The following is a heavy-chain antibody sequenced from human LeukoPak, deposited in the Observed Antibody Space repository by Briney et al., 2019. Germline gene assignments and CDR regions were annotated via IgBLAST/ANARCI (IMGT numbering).Heavy chain of an antibody. Sequence: PGGSLRLSCAASGFTFSGYPMHWVRQAPGKGLEWVAVISYDGSNKYYADSVKGRFTISRDNSKNTLYLQMNSLRAEDTAVYYCASPYSGYDYGLDNWGQGTLVTVSS. CDR1: GFTFSGYP. CDR3: ASPYSGYDYGLDN. D-gene: IGHD5-12*01. V-gene: IGHV3-30*04. CDR2: ISYDGSNK. J-gene: IGHJ4*02.